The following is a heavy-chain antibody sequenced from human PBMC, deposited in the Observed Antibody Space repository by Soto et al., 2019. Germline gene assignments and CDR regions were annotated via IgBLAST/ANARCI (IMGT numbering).Heavy chain of an antibody. CDR2: ISAHNGNT. CDR1: GYTFTSYG. D-gene: IGHD1-1*01. V-gene: IGHV1-18*01. CDR3: ATGRYGDY. Sequence: QVHLVQSGAEVKKPGASVKVSCKASGYTFTSYGITWVRQAPGQGLEWMGWISAHNGNTDYAQKLQGRVSVTRDTSTSKAYMEHRCRRSDTTAVYYCATGRYGDYWGQGALVNVSS. J-gene: IGHJ4*02.